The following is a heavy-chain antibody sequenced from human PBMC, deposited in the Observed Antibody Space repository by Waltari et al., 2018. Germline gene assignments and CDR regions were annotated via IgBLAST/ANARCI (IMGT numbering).Heavy chain of an antibody. V-gene: IGHV3-21*01. CDR3: ARLGYCSGGSCGVDY. Sequence: EVQLVESGGGLVKPGGSLRLSWAASGFTFSRYSMNWVPQAPGKGLEWVSSISSSSSYIYYADSVKGRFTISRDNAKNSLYLQMNSLRAEDTAVYYCARLGYCSGGSCGVDYWGQGTLVTVSS. CDR2: ISSSSSYI. CDR1: GFTFSRYS. D-gene: IGHD2-15*01. J-gene: IGHJ4*02.